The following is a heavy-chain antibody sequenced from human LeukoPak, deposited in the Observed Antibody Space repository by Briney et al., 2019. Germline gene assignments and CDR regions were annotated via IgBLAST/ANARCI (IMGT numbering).Heavy chain of an antibody. D-gene: IGHD3-10*01. CDR1: GYSFTNYW. V-gene: IGHV5-51*01. CDR2: IYPGDSDT. Sequence: GESLKISCKASGYSFTNYWIGWVRQMPGKGLEWMGIIYPGDSDTRYSPSFQGQVTISADKSISTAYLQWSSLKASDTAMYYCARRAFSMVRGKGAFDIWGQGTMVTVSS. CDR3: ARRAFSMVRGKGAFDI. J-gene: IGHJ3*02.